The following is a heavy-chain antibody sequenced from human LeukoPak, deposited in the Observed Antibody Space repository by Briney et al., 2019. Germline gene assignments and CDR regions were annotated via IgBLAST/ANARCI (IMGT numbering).Heavy chain of an antibody. Sequence: GGSLRLSCAPSGFTFSGYGMHWVRQASGNGLEWVAAIGTAGDTYYPGSVEGRFTISRDNAKNSLYLQMHSLRAGDTAMYYCARGMTTVVTPTFDIWGQGTMVTVSS. J-gene: IGHJ3*02. D-gene: IGHD4-23*01. CDR3: ARGMTTVVTPTFDI. CDR1: GFTFSGYG. CDR2: IGTAGDT. V-gene: IGHV3-13*04.